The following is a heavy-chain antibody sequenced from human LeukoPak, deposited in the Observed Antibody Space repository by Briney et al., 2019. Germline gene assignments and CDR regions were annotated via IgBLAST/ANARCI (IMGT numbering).Heavy chain of an antibody. CDR1: GFTFSAYS. J-gene: IGHJ4*02. CDR3: ARRAVYCGGDCLYYFDY. D-gene: IGHD2-21*02. Sequence: GGSLRLSCAASGFTFSAYSMNWVRQAPGKGLEWVSSITGSTTYIYYGESGKGRFTISRDNAKNSLYLQMDSLTAEDTAVYYCARRAVYCGGDCLYYFDYWGQGTLVTVSS. V-gene: IGHV3-21*01. CDR2: ITGSTTYI.